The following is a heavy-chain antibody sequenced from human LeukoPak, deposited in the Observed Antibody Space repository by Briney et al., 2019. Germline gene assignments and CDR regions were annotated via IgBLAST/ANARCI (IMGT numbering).Heavy chain of an antibody. J-gene: IGHJ4*02. D-gene: IGHD6-13*01. CDR3: ARSGTYQHSSSYDY. CDR1: GGSISSSNW. V-gene: IGHV4-4*02. CDR2: IYHSGST. Sequence: SETLSLTCAVSGGSISSSNWWSWVRQPPGKGLEWIGEIYHSGSTNYNPSLKSRVTISVDPSKKQFSLKLSSVTAADTAVYYCARSGTYQHSSSYDYWGQGTLVTVSS.